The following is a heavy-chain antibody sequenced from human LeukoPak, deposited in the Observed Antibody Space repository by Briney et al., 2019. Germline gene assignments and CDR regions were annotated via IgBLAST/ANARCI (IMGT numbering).Heavy chain of an antibody. CDR2: IIPIFGTA. J-gene: IGHJ4*02. CDR1: GGTFSSYA. CDR3: ARGGRSYGYFDY. V-gene: IGHV1-69*13. Sequence: SVNVSCKASGGTFSSYAISWVRQAPGQGLEWMGGIIPIFGTANYAQKFQGRVTITADESTSTAYMELSSLRSEDTAVYYCARGGRSYGYFDYWGQGTLVTVSS. D-gene: IGHD5-18*01.